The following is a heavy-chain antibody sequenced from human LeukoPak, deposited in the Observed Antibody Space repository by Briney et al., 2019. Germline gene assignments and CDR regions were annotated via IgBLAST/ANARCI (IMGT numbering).Heavy chain of an antibody. CDR3: ARDYGDYAKYYFDY. CDR1: GGSISSSSYY. CDR2: IYTSGST. V-gene: IGHV4-61*02. D-gene: IGHD4-17*01. Sequence: SETLSLTCTVSGGSISSSSYYWSWIRQRAGKGLEWIGRIYTSGSTNYNPSLKSRVTMSVDTSKNQFSLKLSSVTAADTAVYYCARDYGDYAKYYFDYWGQGTLVTVSS. J-gene: IGHJ4*02.